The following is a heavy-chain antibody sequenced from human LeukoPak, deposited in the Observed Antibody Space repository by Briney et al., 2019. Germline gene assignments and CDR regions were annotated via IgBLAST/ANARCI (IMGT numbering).Heavy chain of an antibody. D-gene: IGHD6-13*01. CDR3: ARDYSSSALYFQH. CDR2: ISYDGSNK. Sequence: RSGRSLRLSCAASGFTFSSYAMHWVRQAPGKGLEWVAVISYDGSNKYYADSVKGRFTISRDNSKNTLYLQMNSLRAEDTAVYYCARDYSSSALYFQHWGQGTLVTVSS. J-gene: IGHJ1*01. V-gene: IGHV3-30-3*01. CDR1: GFTFSSYA.